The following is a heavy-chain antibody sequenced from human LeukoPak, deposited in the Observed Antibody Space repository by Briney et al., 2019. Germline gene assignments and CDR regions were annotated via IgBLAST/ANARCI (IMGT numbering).Heavy chain of an antibody. CDR1: GYSFTSNY. V-gene: IGHV1-46*01. CDR2: IYPRDGSP. Sequence: ASVKVSCKASGYSFTSNYIHWVRRAPGQGLEWMGMIYPRDGSPSYAQKFQGRVTVTRDTSTSTVHMELSGLRSEDTAVYYCARDQEASDYWGQGTLVTASS. CDR3: ARDQEASDY. J-gene: IGHJ4*02.